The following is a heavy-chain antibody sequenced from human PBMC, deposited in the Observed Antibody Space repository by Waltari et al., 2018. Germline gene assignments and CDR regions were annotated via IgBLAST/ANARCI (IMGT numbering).Heavy chain of an antibody. V-gene: IGHV3-48*03. CDR1: GFTFSNYE. J-gene: IGHJ6*03. Sequence: EVLVVESGGGLVQPGGSLRFSCVASGFTFSNYEINWVRQAPGKGLEWVSYISNSGSTTYYADSVKGRFTISRDNAKNSLYLHMDSLRAEDTAVYYCARPSTEYYYYYYYMDVWGKGTTVTVS. CDR3: ARPSTEYYYYYYYMDV. CDR2: ISNSGSTT.